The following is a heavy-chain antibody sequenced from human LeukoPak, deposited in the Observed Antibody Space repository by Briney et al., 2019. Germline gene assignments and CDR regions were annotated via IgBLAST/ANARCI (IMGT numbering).Heavy chain of an antibody. V-gene: IGHV3-43*01. Sequence: PGGSLRLSCAASGFTFDDYTMHWVRQAPGKGLEWVSLISWDGGSTYYADSVKGRFTISRDNSKNSLYLQMNSLRTEDTALYFCAKDHYYGSGSYSRWVYFDYWGQGTLVTVS. CDR3: AKDHYYGSGSYSRWVYFDY. D-gene: IGHD3-10*01. CDR1: GFTFDDYT. J-gene: IGHJ4*02. CDR2: ISWDGGST.